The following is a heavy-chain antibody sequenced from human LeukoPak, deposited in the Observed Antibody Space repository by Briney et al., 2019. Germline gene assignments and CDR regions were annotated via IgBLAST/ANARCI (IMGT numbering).Heavy chain of an antibody. Sequence: ASVKVSCKVSGYTLTELSMHWVRQAPGKGLEWMGGFDPEDGETIYAQKFQGRVTMTRDTSISTAYMELSRLTSDDTAFYYCARGHGGDAFDIWGQGTMVTVSS. J-gene: IGHJ3*02. CDR3: ARGHGGDAFDI. V-gene: IGHV1-24*01. CDR1: GYTLTELS. CDR2: FDPEDGET. D-gene: IGHD3-10*01.